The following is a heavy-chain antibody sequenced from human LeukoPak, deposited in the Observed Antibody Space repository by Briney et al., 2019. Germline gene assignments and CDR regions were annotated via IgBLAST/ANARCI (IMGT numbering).Heavy chain of an antibody. CDR1: GGSISNYY. CDR2: IYYSGST. Sequence: SETLSLTCTVSGGSISNYYWNWIRQPPGKGLEWIGYIYYSGSTNYNPSLKSRVTISVDTSKNQFSLKLSSVTAADTAVYYCARDYYDSQGVGISWGQGTLVTVSS. J-gene: IGHJ5*02. D-gene: IGHD3-22*01. CDR3: ARDYYDSQGVGIS. V-gene: IGHV4-59*01.